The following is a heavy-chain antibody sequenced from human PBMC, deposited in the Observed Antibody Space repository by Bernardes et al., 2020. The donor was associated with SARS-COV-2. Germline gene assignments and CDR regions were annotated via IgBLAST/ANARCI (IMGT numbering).Heavy chain of an antibody. CDR1: GYTFTAYY. D-gene: IGHD2-15*01. CDR3: AKLPVNLFCGVGSCGYFAH. V-gene: IGHV1-2*02. Sequence: SVKVSCKASGYTFTAYYLHWVRQAPGQGLEWMGWINPRNGGANYAQKFQGRVTMTRDTSINTAYLELTRLTSDDTAIYYCAKLPVNLFCGVGSCGYFAHWGQGTLVTVSS. CDR2: INPRNGGA. J-gene: IGHJ4*02.